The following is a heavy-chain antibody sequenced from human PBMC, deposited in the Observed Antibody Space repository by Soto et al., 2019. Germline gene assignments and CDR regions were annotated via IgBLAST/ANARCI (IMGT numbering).Heavy chain of an antibody. V-gene: IGHV4-59*08. CDR3: ARRYGGNLDY. Sequence: NTSEPLSLTCTVSGGSISSYYWSWIRQPLGKGLEWIGYIYYSGSTNYNPSLKSRVTISVDTSKNQFSLKLSSVTAADTAVYYCARRYGGNLDYWGQGTLVTVSS. J-gene: IGHJ4*02. D-gene: IGHD1-26*01. CDR1: GGSISSYY. CDR2: IYYSGST.